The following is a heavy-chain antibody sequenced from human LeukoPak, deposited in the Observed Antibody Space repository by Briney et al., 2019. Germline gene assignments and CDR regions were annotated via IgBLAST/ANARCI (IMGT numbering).Heavy chain of an antibody. Sequence: ASVKVSCKASGYTFTGYYMHWVRQAPGQGLEWMGWINTNTGNPTYAQGFTGRFVFSLDTSVSTAYLQISSLKAENTAVYYCARHYSGSGSFYKPDYWGQGTLVTVSS. D-gene: IGHD3-10*01. J-gene: IGHJ4*02. CDR2: INTNTGNP. CDR3: ARHYSGSGSFYKPDY. V-gene: IGHV7-4-1*02. CDR1: GYTFTGYY.